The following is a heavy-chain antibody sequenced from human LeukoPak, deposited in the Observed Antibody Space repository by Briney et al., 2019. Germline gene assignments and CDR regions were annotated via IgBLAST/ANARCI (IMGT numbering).Heavy chain of an antibody. V-gene: IGHV1-69*04. CDR2: IIPVLGIA. D-gene: IGHD3-22*01. CDR1: GGTFSSYA. CDR3: ARDRYDSSGYPTRNDAFDI. J-gene: IGHJ3*02. Sequence: SVKVSCKASGGTFSSYAISWVRQAPGQGLEWMGRIIPVLGIANYAQKFQGRVTITADKSTSTAYMELSSLRSEDTAVYYCARDRYDSSGYPTRNDAFDIWGQGTMVTVSS.